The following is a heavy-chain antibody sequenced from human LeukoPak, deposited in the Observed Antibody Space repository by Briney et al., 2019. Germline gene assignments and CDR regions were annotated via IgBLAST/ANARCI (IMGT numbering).Heavy chain of an antibody. CDR2: IYYSGST. D-gene: IGHD6-19*01. J-gene: IGHJ6*02. Sequence: PSETLSLTCTVSGGSISSYYWSWIRQPPGKGLEWIGYIYYSGSTNYNPSLKSRVTISVDTSKNQFSLKLSSVTAADTAVYYCASETVAVAEYNYYYYYGMDVWGQGTTVTVSS. CDR3: ASETVAVAEYNYYYYYGMDV. V-gene: IGHV4-59*01. CDR1: GGSISSYY.